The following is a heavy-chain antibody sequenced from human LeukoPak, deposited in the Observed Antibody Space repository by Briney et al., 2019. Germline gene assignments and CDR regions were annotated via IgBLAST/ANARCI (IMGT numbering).Heavy chain of an antibody. Sequence: GGFLRLSCEGSGFTFRGYGMHWVRQAPGKGLEWVAVISYDGARKYYADSVKGRFTISRDNSKNTLSLQMNSLTPEDTAVYSCARSDYLYWYFDLWGRGTLVTVSS. CDR2: ISYDGARK. J-gene: IGHJ2*01. CDR3: ARSDYLYWYFDL. V-gene: IGHV3-30*14. D-gene: IGHD1-26*01. CDR1: GFTFRGYG.